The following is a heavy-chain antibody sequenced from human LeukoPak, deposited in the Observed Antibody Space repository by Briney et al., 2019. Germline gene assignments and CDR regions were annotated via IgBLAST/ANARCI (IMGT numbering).Heavy chain of an antibody. CDR3: ARRNYDILTGYLNPYWYFDL. Sequence: SETLSLTCTVSGGSISSYYWSWIRQPPGKGLEWLGYIYYSGSTNYNPSLKGRVTISVDTSKNQFSLKLSSVTAADTAVYYCARRNYDILTGYLNPYWYFDLWGRGTLVTVSS. D-gene: IGHD3-9*01. V-gene: IGHV4-59*08. CDR2: IYYSGST. CDR1: GGSISSYY. J-gene: IGHJ2*01.